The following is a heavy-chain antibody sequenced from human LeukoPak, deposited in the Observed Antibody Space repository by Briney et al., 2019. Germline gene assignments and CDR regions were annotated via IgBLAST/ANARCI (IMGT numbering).Heavy chain of an antibody. CDR2: IKQDGSEK. D-gene: IGHD7-27*01. J-gene: IGHJ4*02. V-gene: IGHV3-7*03. CDR1: GFTCSNYW. CDR3: ARTGDSHY. Sequence: GGSLRLSCVASGFTCSNYWMSWARQAPGKGLEWVANIKQDGSEKYYVDSVKGRFTISRDNAKNSLYLQMISLRAEDTAVYYCARTGDSHYWGQGTLVTVSS.